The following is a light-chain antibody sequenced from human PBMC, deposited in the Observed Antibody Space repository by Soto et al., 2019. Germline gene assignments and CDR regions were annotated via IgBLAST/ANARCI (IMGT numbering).Light chain of an antibody. CDR1: QDIAGY. J-gene: IGKJ5*01. CDR2: GAS. V-gene: IGKV1-12*01. Sequence: DMQMTQSPSSLSASLGDRVTIXXRASQDIAGYLAWYQHKPGRTPEIXIHGASRLQSGVPARFSGSGSGTDFTLSINSLQPEDFATYYCQQAYSFPITFGQGTRLEIK. CDR3: QQAYSFPIT.